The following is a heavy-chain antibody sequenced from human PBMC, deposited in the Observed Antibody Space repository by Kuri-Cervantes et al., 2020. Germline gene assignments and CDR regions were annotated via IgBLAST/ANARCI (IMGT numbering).Heavy chain of an antibody. CDR1: GFTVSSNY. V-gene: IGHV3-53*05. D-gene: IGHD6-13*01. J-gene: IGHJ4*02. CDR3: AKDIIPHSSSWYYFDY. CDR2: IYSGGST. Sequence: GGSLRPSCAASGFTVSSNYMGWVRQAPGKGLEWVSVIYSGGSTYYADSVKGRFTISRDNAKNSLYLQMNSLRAEDTALYYCAKDIIPHSSSWYYFDYWGQGTLVTVSS.